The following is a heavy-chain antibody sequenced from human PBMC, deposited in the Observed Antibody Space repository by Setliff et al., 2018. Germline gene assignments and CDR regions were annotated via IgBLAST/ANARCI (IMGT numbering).Heavy chain of an antibody. V-gene: IGHV4-59*01. D-gene: IGHD3-10*01. Sequence: SETLSLTCTVSGGSINNYYWSWVRQPPGKGLEWLGYISYSGKTNYNPSLKSRVTMSVDTSKNQFSLKVDSVTAADTAMYYCARDGDYFGSGNRFDPWGQGTLGTVS. CDR1: GGSINNYY. CDR2: ISYSGKT. J-gene: IGHJ5*02. CDR3: ARDGDYFGSGNRFDP.